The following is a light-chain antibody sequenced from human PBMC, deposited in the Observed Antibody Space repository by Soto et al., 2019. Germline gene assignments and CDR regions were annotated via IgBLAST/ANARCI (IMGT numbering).Light chain of an antibody. CDR3: TSYAASNNYV. Sequence: QSALTQPPSASGSPGQSVTISCTGTSSDVGAYNYVSWYQQHPGKAPKLMIYEVIKRPSGVPDRFSGSKSGNTASLTVSWLQAEDEADYYCTSYAASNNYVFGTGTKVTVL. CDR2: EVI. CDR1: SSDVGAYNY. V-gene: IGLV2-8*01. J-gene: IGLJ1*01.